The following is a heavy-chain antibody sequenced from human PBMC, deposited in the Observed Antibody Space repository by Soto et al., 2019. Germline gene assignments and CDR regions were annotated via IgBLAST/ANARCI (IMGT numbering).Heavy chain of an antibody. V-gene: IGHV3-23*01. Sequence: GSLRLSCAAPRFPFSNYAFNWFRQSPGKGLEWVSVIDSDGKTYYADSLKGRFTISRDNSKNTLFLQMNSLRADDTAVYYCAKTIRGTPWDYFDSWGQGT. CDR2: IDSDGKT. J-gene: IGHJ4*02. CDR1: RFPFSNYA. D-gene: IGHD1-20*01. CDR3: AKTIRGTPWDYFDS.